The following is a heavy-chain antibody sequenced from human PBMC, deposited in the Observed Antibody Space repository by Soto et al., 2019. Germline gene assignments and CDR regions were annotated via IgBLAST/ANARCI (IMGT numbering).Heavy chain of an antibody. CDR2: IYPGDSDP. CDR1: GYSFTSCW. J-gene: IGHJ5*02. V-gene: IGHV5-51*01. Sequence: GESLKISCKGSGYSFTSCWIAWVRQMPGKGLEWMGIIYPGDSDPRYSPSFQGQVTISADNSISTAYLQWSSLRASDTAIYYCARTNGAGSYYNHWGQGTLVTVSS. CDR3: ARTNGAGSYYNH. D-gene: IGHD3-10*01.